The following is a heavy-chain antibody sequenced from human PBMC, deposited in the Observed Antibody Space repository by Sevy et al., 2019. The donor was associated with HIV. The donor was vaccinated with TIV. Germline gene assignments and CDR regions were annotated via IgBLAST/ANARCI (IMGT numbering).Heavy chain of an antibody. J-gene: IGHJ6*02. CDR2: MYYSGRT. V-gene: IGHV4-59*01. D-gene: IGHD2-15*01. CDR1: GVSISSYY. Sequence: SETLSLTCTVSGVSISSYYWSWIRQPPGKALEWIGYMYYSGRTNYNPSLKSRVTISGDTSKNQFSLKLSSVTAADTAVYYCARCSPEHYYGMDVWGQGTTVTVSS. CDR3: ARCSPEHYYGMDV.